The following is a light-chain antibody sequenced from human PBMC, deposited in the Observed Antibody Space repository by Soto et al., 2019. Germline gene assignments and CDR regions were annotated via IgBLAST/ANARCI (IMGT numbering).Light chain of an antibody. Sequence: EIVLTQSPGTLSLSPGERATLSCRANQSVSSSYLAWYQQRPGQAPRLLIYDASTRATGIPSRFSGSGSGTEFTLIISSLQSEDFAVYYCQQYNHWPRTFGRGTKVDIK. CDR2: DAS. CDR3: QQYNHWPRT. V-gene: IGKV3-15*01. J-gene: IGKJ1*01. CDR1: QSVSSSY.